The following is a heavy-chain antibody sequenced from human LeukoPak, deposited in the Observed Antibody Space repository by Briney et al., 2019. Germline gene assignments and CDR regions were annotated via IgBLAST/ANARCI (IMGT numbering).Heavy chain of an antibody. CDR2: IKQDGSEK. V-gene: IGHV3-7*01. J-gene: IGHJ3*02. CDR1: GFTFSSYW. D-gene: IGHD3-10*01. CDR3: ARTVLLWFGVGGPDAFDI. Sequence: GGSLRLSCAASGFTFSSYWTSWVRQAPGKGLEWVANIKQDGSEKYYVDSVKGRFTISRDNAKNSLYLQMNSLRAEDTAVYYCARTVLLWFGVGGPDAFDIWGQGTMVTVSS.